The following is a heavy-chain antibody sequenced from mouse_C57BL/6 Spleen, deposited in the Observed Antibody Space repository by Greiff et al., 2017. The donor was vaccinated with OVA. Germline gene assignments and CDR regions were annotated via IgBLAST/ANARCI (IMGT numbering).Heavy chain of an antibody. D-gene: IGHD5-5*01. CDR1: GYTFTSYW. Sequence: QVQLQQPGAELVMPGASVKLSCKASGYTFTSYWMHWVKQRPGQGLEWIGEIDPSDSYTNYNQKFKGKSTLTVDKSSSTAYMQLSSLTSENSAVYYSARSLPEDYFDYWGQGTTLTVSS. CDR2: IDPSDSYT. V-gene: IGHV1-69*01. CDR3: ARSLPEDYFDY. J-gene: IGHJ2*01.